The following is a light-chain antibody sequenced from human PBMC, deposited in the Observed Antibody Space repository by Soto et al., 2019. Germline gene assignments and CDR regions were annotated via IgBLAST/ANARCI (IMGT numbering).Light chain of an antibody. V-gene: IGLV2-23*02. CDR2: ATN. Sequence: QSALTQPASVSGSPGQSITISCAGSSSDVGKYNLVSWYQQHPGKAPKLMIYATNKRPSGVSNRFSGSKSGNTASLTISGLQAEDEADYLCCSYAGSDTFTFGGGTKVTVL. CDR1: SSDVGKYNL. J-gene: IGLJ2*01. CDR3: CSYAGSDTFT.